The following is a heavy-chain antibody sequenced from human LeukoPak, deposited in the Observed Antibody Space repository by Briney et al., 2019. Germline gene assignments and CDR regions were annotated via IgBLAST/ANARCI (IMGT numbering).Heavy chain of an antibody. D-gene: IGHD6-13*01. CDR3: ESIMPGYSSSWFDY. CDR2: IYYSGST. V-gene: IGHV4-59*08. J-gene: IGHJ4*02. CDR1: GGSIISYY. Sequence: PSETLSLTCTVSGGSIISYYWSWSRHPPGKGLEWVWYIYYSGSTNYNTSLKSRVSISVATSKTQFHFKLNCIAVAATAVQYCESIMPGYSSSWFDYWGQGQLVTVSS.